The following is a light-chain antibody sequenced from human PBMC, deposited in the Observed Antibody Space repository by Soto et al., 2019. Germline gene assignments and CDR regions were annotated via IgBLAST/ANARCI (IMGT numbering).Light chain of an antibody. V-gene: IGLV2-8*01. CDR3: SSYTSSSTLE. J-gene: IGLJ2*01. CDR2: EVS. Sequence: QSALTQPPSASGSPGQSVTISCTGTSSDVGGYNYVSWYQQHPGKAPKLMIYEVSKRPSGVPDRFSGSKSGNTASLTVSGLQVEDEADYYCSSYTSSSTLEFGGGTKLTVL. CDR1: SSDVGGYNY.